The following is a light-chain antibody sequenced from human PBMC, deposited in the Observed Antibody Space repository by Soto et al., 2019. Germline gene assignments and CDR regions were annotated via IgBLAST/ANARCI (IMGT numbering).Light chain of an antibody. V-gene: IGLV2-14*01. CDR3: SSYTSSSTDV. CDR1: SSDVGFSNY. CDR2: DVS. J-gene: IGLJ1*01. Sequence: QSALTQPASVSGSPGQSITISCTGTSSDVGFSNYVFWYQQHPGKAPKLIISDVSNRPPGVSNRFSGSKSGNTASLTISGLQAEDEADYYCSSYTSSSTDVFGTGTNSPS.